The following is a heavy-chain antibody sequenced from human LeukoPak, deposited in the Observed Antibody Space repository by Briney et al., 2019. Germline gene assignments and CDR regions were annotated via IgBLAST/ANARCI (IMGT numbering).Heavy chain of an antibody. Sequence: SETLSLTCTVSGGSISSGGYSWSWIRQHPGKGLEWIGYIYYSGSTYYNPSLKSRVTISVDTSKNQFSLKLSSVTAADTAVYYCARARRDGYNYLDYWGQGTLVTVSS. D-gene: IGHD5-24*01. V-gene: IGHV4-31*03. CDR1: GGSISSGGYS. CDR3: ARARRDGYNYLDY. CDR2: IYYSGST. J-gene: IGHJ4*02.